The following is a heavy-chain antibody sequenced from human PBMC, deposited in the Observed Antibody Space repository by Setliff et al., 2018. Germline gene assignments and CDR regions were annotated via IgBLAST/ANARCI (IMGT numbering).Heavy chain of an antibody. V-gene: IGHV4-39*07. J-gene: IGHJ4*01. CDR3: ARERYFDWFFED. Sequence: PSETLSLTCSVSGGSISSGSYYWGWIRQSPGKGLEWIGSMYYSGSTYYNPSLKGRVTLSVDTTKNQFSLKLTSMTAADTAVYYCARERYFDWFFEDWGHGTLVTVS. CDR1: GGSISSGSYY. CDR2: MYYSGST. D-gene: IGHD3-9*01.